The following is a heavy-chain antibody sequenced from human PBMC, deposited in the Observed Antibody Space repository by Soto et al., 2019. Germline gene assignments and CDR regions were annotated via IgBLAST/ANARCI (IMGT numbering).Heavy chain of an antibody. CDR3: ARDHGDSSGWPYFDY. CDR2: INDGNGNT. J-gene: IGHJ4*02. D-gene: IGHD6-19*01. Sequence: QVQLVQSGAEVKKPGASVKVSCKASGYTFTSYTMHWVRQAPGQRLEWMGWINDGNGNTKYSQKFQGRVTITRDTSAITAYMELSSLRSEDTAVYYCARDHGDSSGWPYFDYWGQGTLVTVSS. V-gene: IGHV1-3*01. CDR1: GYTFTSYT.